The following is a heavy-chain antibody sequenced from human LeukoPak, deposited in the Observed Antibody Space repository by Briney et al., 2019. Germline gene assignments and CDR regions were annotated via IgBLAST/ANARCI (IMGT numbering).Heavy chain of an antibody. D-gene: IGHD2-2*02. CDR1: GYTFTSYY. Sequence: ASVKVSCKASGYTFTSYYMHWVRQAPGQGLEWMGIINPSGGSTSYAQKFQGRVTMTRDTSTSTVYMELSSLRSEDTVVYYCASLYCSSTSCYSGMDVWGQGTTVTVSS. CDR3: ASLYCSSTSCYSGMDV. J-gene: IGHJ6*02. CDR2: INPSGGST. V-gene: IGHV1-46*01.